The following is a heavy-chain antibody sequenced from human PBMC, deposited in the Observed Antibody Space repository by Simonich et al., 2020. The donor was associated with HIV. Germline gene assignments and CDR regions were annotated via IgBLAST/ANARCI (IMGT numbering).Heavy chain of an antibody. CDR3: AHLYDSSGYYYVFFQH. Sequence: QITLKESGPTLVKPTQTLTLTCTFSGFSLSTSGVGVGWIRQPPGKALEWLALIYWDDDKRYSSSLKSRLTITKDTSKNQVVLTMTNMDPVDTAKYYCAHLYDSSGYYYVFFQHWGQGTLVTVSS. CDR2: IYWDDDK. CDR1: GFSLSTSGVG. V-gene: IGHV2-5*02. J-gene: IGHJ1*01. D-gene: IGHD3-22*01.